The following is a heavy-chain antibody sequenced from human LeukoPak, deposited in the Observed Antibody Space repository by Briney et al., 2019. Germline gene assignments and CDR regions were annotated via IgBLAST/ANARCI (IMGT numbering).Heavy chain of an antibody. Sequence: PGGSLRLSCAASGLTVSTNYMSWVRQAPGKGLEWVSVIYSGGNTYYADSVKGRFTISRDNSKNTLYLQMNSLRAEDTAVFYCARALFWSAFFDYWGQGTLVTVSS. CDR1: GLTVSTNY. D-gene: IGHD3-3*01. V-gene: IGHV3-66*02. CDR2: IYSGGNT. J-gene: IGHJ4*02. CDR3: ARALFWSAFFDY.